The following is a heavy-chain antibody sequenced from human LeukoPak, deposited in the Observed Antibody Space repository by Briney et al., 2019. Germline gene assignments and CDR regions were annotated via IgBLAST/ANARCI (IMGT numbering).Heavy chain of an antibody. Sequence: SGGSLRLSCVASGFTFSSYAMSWVRPAPGKGLEWVSTITGSGGNTFYADPVKGRFAVSRDNSKNTLYLQMNSLRSEDTAVYYCAKTGQFDYWGQGTLVTVSS. CDR3: AKTGQFDY. CDR2: ITGSGGNT. CDR1: GFTFSSYA. J-gene: IGHJ4*02. D-gene: IGHD7-27*01. V-gene: IGHV3-23*01.